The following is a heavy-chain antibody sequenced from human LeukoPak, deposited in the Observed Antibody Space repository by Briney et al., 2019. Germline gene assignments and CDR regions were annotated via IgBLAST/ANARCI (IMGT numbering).Heavy chain of an antibody. CDR3: ARDQGTIFGVVIDYYGMDV. V-gene: IGHV3-11*01. D-gene: IGHD3-3*01. J-gene: IGHJ6*02. CDR2: ISSSCSTI. Sequence: GGSLRLSCAASGFTFSDYYMSSIRQAPGKGLEWVSYISSSCSTIYYADSVKGRFTISRDNAKNSLYLQMNSLRAEDTAVYYCARDQGTIFGVVIDYYGMDVWGQGTTVTVSS. CDR1: GFTFSDYY.